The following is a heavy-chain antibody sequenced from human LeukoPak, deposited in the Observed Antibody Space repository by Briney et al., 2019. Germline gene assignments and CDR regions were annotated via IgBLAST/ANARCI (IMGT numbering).Heavy chain of an antibody. CDR2: FDPEDGET. CDR1: GYTLTELS. V-gene: IGHV1-24*01. D-gene: IGHD3-22*01. Sequence: GASVKVSCKVSGYTLTELSMHWVRQAPGKGLEWMGGFDPEDGETIYAQKFQGRVTMTEDTSTDTAYMELSSLRSEDTAVYYCARAPYYYDSSGYYPFDYWGQGTLVTVSS. CDR3: ARAPYYYDSSGYYPFDY. J-gene: IGHJ4*02.